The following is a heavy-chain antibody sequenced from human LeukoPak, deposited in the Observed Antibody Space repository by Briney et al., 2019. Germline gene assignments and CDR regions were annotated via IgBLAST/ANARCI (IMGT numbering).Heavy chain of an antibody. CDR3: ASWGSVAGQRALGY. CDR2: LIQDGREK. Sequence: GGSLRLSCVASGFTFSRYWMTWVRQAPGKGLEWVATLIQDGREKHYVDSVKGRFTISRDNTKNSVYLEMNSLRAEDTAVYFCASWGSVAGQRALGYWGQGTLVTVSS. V-gene: IGHV3-7*03. J-gene: IGHJ4*02. D-gene: IGHD6-19*01. CDR1: GFTFSRYW.